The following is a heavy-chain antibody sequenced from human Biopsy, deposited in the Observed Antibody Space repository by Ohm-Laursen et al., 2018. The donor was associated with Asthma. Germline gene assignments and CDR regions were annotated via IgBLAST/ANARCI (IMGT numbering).Heavy chain of an antibody. V-gene: IGHV4-30-2*06. CDR2: IHRNGDT. Sequence: SQTLSLTCAVSGASINSGGYPWDWIPQSTRGGLGWDGYIHRNGDTYYNPTLKNRVTLSIDRSKNQSSLRLRSVTAADTAVYYCARGRNCGGDCYSLDSWGQGTLVTVSS. D-gene: IGHD2-21*02. J-gene: IGHJ4*02. CDR1: GASINSGGYP. CDR3: ARGRNCGGDCYSLDS.